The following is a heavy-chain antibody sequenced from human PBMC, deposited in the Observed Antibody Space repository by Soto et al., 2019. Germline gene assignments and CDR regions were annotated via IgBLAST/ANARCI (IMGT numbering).Heavy chain of an antibody. J-gene: IGHJ4*02. CDR2: ISWDGGST. Sequence: GGSLRLSCAASGFTFDDYTMHWVRQAPGKGLEWVSLISWDGGSTYYADSVKGRFTISRDNSKNSLYLQMNSLRTEDTALYYCAKDNSAAAGMDLGYWGQGTLVTVSS. V-gene: IGHV3-43*01. D-gene: IGHD6-13*01. CDR1: GFTFDDYT. CDR3: AKDNSAAAGMDLGY.